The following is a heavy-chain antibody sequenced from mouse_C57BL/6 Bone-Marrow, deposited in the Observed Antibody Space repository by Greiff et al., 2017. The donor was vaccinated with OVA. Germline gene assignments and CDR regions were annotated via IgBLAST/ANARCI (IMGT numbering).Heavy chain of an antibody. CDR3: ARYDYSSWFAY. CDR1: GYSFTGYF. Sequence: VQLKESGPELVKPGDSVKISCKASGYSFTGYFMNWVMRSHGKSLEWIGRINPYNGDTFYNQKFKGKATLTVDKSSSTAHMELRSLTSEDSAVYYCARYDYSSWFAYWGQGTLVTVSA. D-gene: IGHD2-4*01. CDR2: INPYNGDT. J-gene: IGHJ3*01. V-gene: IGHV1-20*01.